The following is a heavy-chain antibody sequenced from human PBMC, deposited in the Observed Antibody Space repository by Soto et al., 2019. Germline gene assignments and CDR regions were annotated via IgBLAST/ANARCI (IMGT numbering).Heavy chain of an antibody. CDR3: ARVGGDHYDIFTGYYFDY. Sequence: SETLSLTCTVSGGSISSYYWSWIRQPPGKGLEWIGYIYYSGSTNYNPSLKSRVTISVDTSKNQFSLKLSSVTAADTAVYYCARVGGDHYDIFTGYYFDYWGQGTLVTVSS. J-gene: IGHJ4*02. V-gene: IGHV4-59*01. CDR1: GGSISSYY. D-gene: IGHD3-9*01. CDR2: IYYSGST.